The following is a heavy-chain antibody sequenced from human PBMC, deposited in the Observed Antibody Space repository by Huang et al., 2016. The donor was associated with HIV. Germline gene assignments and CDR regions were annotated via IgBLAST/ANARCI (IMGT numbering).Heavy chain of an antibody. CDR2: INTGKGNT. D-gene: IGHD3-10*01. J-gene: IGHJ3*02. V-gene: IGHV1-3*04. Sequence: QVNLVQSGAEVKEPGASVKVSCKASGYTFNTYGVHWVRQAPGQRLEWMGWINTGKGNTKYSRNFHGRLTITRDTFATTVYMDLNSLTSEDTAVYYCARVLWFGATLDGFDIWGQGTTVTVSS. CDR1: GYTFNTYG. CDR3: ARVLWFGATLDGFDI.